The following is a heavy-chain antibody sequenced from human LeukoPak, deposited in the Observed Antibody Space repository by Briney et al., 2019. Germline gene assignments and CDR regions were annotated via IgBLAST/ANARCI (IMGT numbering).Heavy chain of an antibody. CDR1: GFTFDDYG. Sequence: GGSLRLSCAASGFTFDDYGMSWVRQATGKGLEWVSTIGTAGDTYYPGSVKGRFTISRENAKNSLYLQMNILKAGDTAVYYCARGGPGYYLDYWGQGTLVTVSS. J-gene: IGHJ4*02. CDR3: ARGGPGYYLDY. CDR2: IGTAGDT. V-gene: IGHV3-13*01.